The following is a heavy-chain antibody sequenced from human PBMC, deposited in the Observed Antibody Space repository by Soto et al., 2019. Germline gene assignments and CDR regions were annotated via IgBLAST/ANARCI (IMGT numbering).Heavy chain of an antibody. CDR3: VRALGSRFMEWPRFDP. V-gene: IGHV4-30-4*01. CDR2: ISYSGTT. J-gene: IGHJ5*02. D-gene: IGHD3-3*01. CDR1: GASISSGDYY. Sequence: QVQLQESGPGLVKPSQTLSLTCTVSGASISSGDYYWSWIRQPPGKGLEWIAYISYSGTTYYNPSLNSRVTISVDTSRNQFSLKLNSVNAADTAVYYCVRALGSRFMEWPRFDPWGQGSLVTVSS.